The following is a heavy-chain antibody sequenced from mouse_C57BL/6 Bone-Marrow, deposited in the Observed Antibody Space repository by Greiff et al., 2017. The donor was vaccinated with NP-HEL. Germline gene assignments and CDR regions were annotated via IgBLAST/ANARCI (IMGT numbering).Heavy chain of an antibody. Sequence: EVQLQESGPGLVKPSQSLSLTCSVTGYSITSGYYWNWIRQFPGNKLEWMGYISYDGSNNYNPSLKNRISITRDTSKNKFFLTLNSVTTEDTAKYYCARDEGVADWYFDVWGTGTTVTVSS. CDR1: GYSITSGYY. V-gene: IGHV3-6*01. CDR3: ARDEGVADWYFDV. D-gene: IGHD1-1*02. CDR2: ISYDGSN. J-gene: IGHJ1*03.